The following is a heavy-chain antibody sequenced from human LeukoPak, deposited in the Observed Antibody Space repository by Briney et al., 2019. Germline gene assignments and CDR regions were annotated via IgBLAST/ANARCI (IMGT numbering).Heavy chain of an antibody. Sequence: GGSLRLSCAASGFTFSSYSMSWVRQAPGKGLEWVSSISDNSYWIYYADSVEGRFIISRDNAKNSLYLQMNSLRAEDTAVYYCARDYYDFWSGYSNDLHFDYWGQGTLVTVSS. CDR2: ISDNSYWI. D-gene: IGHD3-3*01. V-gene: IGHV3-21*01. CDR3: ARDYYDFWSGYSNDLHFDY. J-gene: IGHJ4*02. CDR1: GFTFSSYS.